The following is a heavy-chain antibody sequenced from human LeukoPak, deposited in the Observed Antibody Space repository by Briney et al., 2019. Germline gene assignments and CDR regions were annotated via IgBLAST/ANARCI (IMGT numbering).Heavy chain of an antibody. J-gene: IGHJ4*02. V-gene: IGHV4-34*01. D-gene: IGHD6-13*01. CDR3: ARDRLLAAAGTLDY. CDR1: GGSFSGYY. Sequence: SETLSLTCAVYGGSFSGYYWSWIRQPPGKGLEWIGEINHSGSTNYNPSLKSRVTISVDTSKNQFSLKLSSVTAADTAVYYCARDRLLAAAGTLDYWGQGTLVTVSS. CDR2: INHSGST.